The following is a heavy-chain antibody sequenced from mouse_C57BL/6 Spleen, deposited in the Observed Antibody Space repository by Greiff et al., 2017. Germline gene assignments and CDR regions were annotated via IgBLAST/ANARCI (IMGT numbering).Heavy chain of an antibody. D-gene: IGHD1-1*01. CDR1: GYTFTSYT. CDR3: ARSVYYGSSYGAKDY. Sequence: QVQLQQSGAELARPGASVKMSCKASGYTFTSYTMHWVKQRPGQGLEWIGYINPSSGYTKYNQKFKDKATLTADKSSSTAYMQLSSLTSEDSAVYYWARSVYYGSSYGAKDYWGQGTSVTVSS. V-gene: IGHV1-4*01. J-gene: IGHJ4*01. CDR2: INPSSGYT.